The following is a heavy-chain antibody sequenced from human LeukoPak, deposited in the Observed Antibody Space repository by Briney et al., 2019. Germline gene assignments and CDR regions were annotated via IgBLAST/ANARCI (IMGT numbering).Heavy chain of an antibody. CDR3: AKNVRTPENDN. V-gene: IGHV3-23*01. CDR1: GFTFSCYV. D-gene: IGHD1-14*01. J-gene: IGHJ3*01. Sequence: GGSLRLPCAASGFTFSCYVMSWVRQAPAEGLEWVSAITGSAGSAYYADSVEGRFTISRNNSKNTLYLQMNSLRAEDTAVYYCAKNVRTPENDNWGQGTMVTVSS. CDR2: ITGSAGSA.